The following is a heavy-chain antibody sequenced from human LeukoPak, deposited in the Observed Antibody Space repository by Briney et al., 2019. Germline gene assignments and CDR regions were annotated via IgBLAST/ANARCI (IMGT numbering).Heavy chain of an antibody. CDR2: INHSGST. CDR3: ARAPHCSSTSCYSTRRVAGGGHFDY. D-gene: IGHD2-2*01. CDR1: GGSFSGYY. V-gene: IGHV4-34*01. Sequence: PSETLSLTCAVYGGSFSGYYWSWIRQPPGKGLEWIGEINHSGSTNYNPSLKSRVTISVDTSKNQFSLKLSSVTAADTAVYYWARAPHCSSTSCYSTRRVAGGGHFDYWGNGTLVTVSS. J-gene: IGHJ4*01.